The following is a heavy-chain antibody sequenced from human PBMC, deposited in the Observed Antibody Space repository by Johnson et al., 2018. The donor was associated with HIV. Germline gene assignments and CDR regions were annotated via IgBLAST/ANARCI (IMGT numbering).Heavy chain of an antibody. V-gene: IGHV3-48*03. CDR2: ISSSGSTI. D-gene: IGHD3-3*01. Sequence: VQLVESGGGLVQPGGSLRLSCAASGFTFSSYEMNWVRQAPGKGLEWVSYISSSGSTIYYADAVKGRFTISRDNAKNSLYLQMNSLRAEDTAVYYCARDRDNFCSGYPDAFDIWGQGTMVTVSS. CDR3: ARDRDNFCSGYPDAFDI. J-gene: IGHJ3*02. CDR1: GFTFSSYE.